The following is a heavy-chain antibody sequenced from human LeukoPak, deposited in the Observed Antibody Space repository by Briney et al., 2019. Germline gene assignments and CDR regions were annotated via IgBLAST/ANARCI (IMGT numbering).Heavy chain of an antibody. CDR1: GFTFSSYN. CDR2: ISSSSSYI. D-gene: IGHD3-3*01. CDR3: ARAARITIFGVARPRGYYYMDV. J-gene: IGHJ6*03. V-gene: IGHV3-21*01. Sequence: GGSLRLSCAASGFTFSSYNMNWVRQAPGKGLEWVSSISSSSSYIYYADSVKGRFTISRDNAKNSLYLQMNSLRAEDTAVYYCARAARITIFGVARPRGYYYMDVWGKGTTVTVSS.